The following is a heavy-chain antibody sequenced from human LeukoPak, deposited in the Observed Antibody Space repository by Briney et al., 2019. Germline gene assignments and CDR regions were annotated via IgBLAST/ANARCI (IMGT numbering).Heavy chain of an antibody. CDR1: GFTFSSYG. Sequence: PGGSLRLSSAASGFTFSSYGMHWVRQAPGKGLEWVAVISYDGSNKYYADSVKGRFTISRDNSKNTLYLQMNSLRAEDTAVYYCAKSEEEEAFDYWGQGTLVTVSS. V-gene: IGHV3-30*18. J-gene: IGHJ4*02. CDR2: ISYDGSNK. CDR3: AKSEEEEAFDY.